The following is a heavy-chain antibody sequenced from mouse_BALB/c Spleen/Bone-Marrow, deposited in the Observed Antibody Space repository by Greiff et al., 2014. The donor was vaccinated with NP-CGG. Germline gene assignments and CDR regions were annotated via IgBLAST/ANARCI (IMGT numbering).Heavy chain of an antibody. Sequence: LQQSGSELVRPRASVRLSCKASGYTFTSHWMHWVKQRPGQGLEWIGNIYPGSGSTNYDEKFKSKATLTVDTSSSTAYMQLSSLTSEDSAVYYCTREDYGNYVFPYWGQGTLVTVSA. CDR3: TREDYGNYVFPY. CDR2: IYPGSGST. J-gene: IGHJ3*01. D-gene: IGHD2-1*01. V-gene: IGHV1S22*01. CDR1: GYTFTSHW.